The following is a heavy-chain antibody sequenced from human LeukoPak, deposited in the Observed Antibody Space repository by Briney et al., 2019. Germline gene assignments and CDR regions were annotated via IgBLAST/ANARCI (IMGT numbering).Heavy chain of an antibody. Sequence: PSETLSLTCAVYGGSFSGYYWSWIRQPPGKGLEWIGEINHSGSTNYNPSLKSRVTISVDTSKNQFSPKLSSVTAADTAVYYCARAPRSSSWYSFDYWGQGTLVTVSS. J-gene: IGHJ4*02. CDR3: ARAPRSSSWYSFDY. CDR2: INHSGST. V-gene: IGHV4-34*01. D-gene: IGHD6-13*01. CDR1: GGSFSGYY.